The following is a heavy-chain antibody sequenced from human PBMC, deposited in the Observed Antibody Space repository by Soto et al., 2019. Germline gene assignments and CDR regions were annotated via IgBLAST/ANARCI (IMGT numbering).Heavy chain of an antibody. V-gene: IGHV3-43*01. CDR3: AKDMAGFHWSGYQDY. D-gene: IGHD3-3*01. J-gene: IGHJ4*02. Sequence: GWSLRLSCASSVFTFDDYTMHWVRQAPGKGLEWVSLISWDGGSTYYADSVKGRFTISRDNSKNSLYLQMNSLRTEDTALYYCAKDMAGFHWSGYQDYWGQGTLVTVSS. CDR2: ISWDGGST. CDR1: VFTFDDYT.